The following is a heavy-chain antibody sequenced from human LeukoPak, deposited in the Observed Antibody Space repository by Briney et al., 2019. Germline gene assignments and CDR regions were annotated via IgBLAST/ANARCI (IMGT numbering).Heavy chain of an antibody. V-gene: IGHV3-49*04. Sequence: GGSLRLSCTASGSIFGDYAMSWVRQAPGKGLEWVGFIRSKAYGGTTEYAASVKGRFTISRDDSKSIAYLQMNSLETEDTAVYYCTRSDVVRGVTLYYYVMDVWGQGTTVTVSS. CDR1: GSIFGDYA. CDR3: TRSDVVRGVTLYYYVMDV. CDR2: IRSKAYGGTT. D-gene: IGHD3-10*01. J-gene: IGHJ6*02.